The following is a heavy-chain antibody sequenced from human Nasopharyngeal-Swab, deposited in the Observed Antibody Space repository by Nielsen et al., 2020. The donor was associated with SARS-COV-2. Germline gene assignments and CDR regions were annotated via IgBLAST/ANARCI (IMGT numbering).Heavy chain of an antibody. CDR1: GFTFSSYW. Sequence: GESLKISCAASGFTFSSYWMSWVRQAPGKGLEWVANIKQDGSEKYYVDSVKGRFTISRDNAKNSLYLQMNSLRAEDTAVYYCAKDLGIVVVPAARGLFDYWGQGTLVTVSS. V-gene: IGHV3-7*03. CDR3: AKDLGIVVVPAARGLFDY. CDR2: IKQDGSEK. D-gene: IGHD2-2*03. J-gene: IGHJ4*02.